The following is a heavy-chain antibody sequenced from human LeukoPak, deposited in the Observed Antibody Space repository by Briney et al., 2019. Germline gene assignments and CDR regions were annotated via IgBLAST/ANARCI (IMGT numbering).Heavy chain of an antibody. J-gene: IGHJ4*02. CDR1: GYTFTSYN. CDR3: ARVGTYYDFRSGYFFDY. V-gene: IGHV1-18*01. D-gene: IGHD3-3*01. CDR2: IGGYKGNT. Sequence: ASVKVSCKASGYTFTSYNITWVRQAPGQGLEWMGWIGGYKGNTKYSQKFQGRVTMTTDTSTSTVYMELRSLRSDDTAVYYCARVGTYYDFRSGYFFDYWGQGTLVTVSS.